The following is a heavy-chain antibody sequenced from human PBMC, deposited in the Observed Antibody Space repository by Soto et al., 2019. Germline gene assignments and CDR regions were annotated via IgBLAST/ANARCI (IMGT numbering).Heavy chain of an antibody. Sequence: SVKVSCKASGGTFSSYAISWVRQAPGQGLEWMGGIIPIFGTAHYAQKFQGRVTITADEATSTAYLELSSLRSEDTAVYYCERDFPHPTYDILTGYYFYYYGMDVWGQGTTVTVSS. CDR1: GGTFSSYA. D-gene: IGHD3-9*01. J-gene: IGHJ6*02. V-gene: IGHV1-69*13. CDR3: ERDFPHPTYDILTGYYFYYYGMDV. CDR2: IIPIFGTA.